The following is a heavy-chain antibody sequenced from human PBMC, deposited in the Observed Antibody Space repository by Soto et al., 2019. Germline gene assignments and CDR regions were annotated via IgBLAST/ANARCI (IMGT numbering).Heavy chain of an antibody. CDR2: IYPGDSGT. CDR3: ARQADMLLYCSGGSCYSGYYYYGMDV. CDR1: GYRFTNYW. D-gene: IGHD2-15*01. Sequence: GESLKISCKGSGYRFTNYWIGWVRQMPGKGLEWMGIIYPGDSGTRYSPSFQGQVTISADKSISTAYLQWSSLKASDTAMYYCARQADMLLYCSGGSCYSGYYYYGMDVWGQGTTVTVSS. J-gene: IGHJ6*02. V-gene: IGHV5-51*01.